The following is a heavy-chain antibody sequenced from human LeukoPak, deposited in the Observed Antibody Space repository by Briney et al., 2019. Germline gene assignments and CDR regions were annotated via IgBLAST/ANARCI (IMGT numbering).Heavy chain of an antibody. V-gene: IGHV4-61*02. CDR2: IYTSGST. CDR1: GGSISSGSYY. J-gene: IGHJ6*03. Sequence: PSETLSLTCTVSGGSISSGSYYWSWIRQPAGKGLEWIGRIYTSGSTNYNPSLKSRVTISVDTSKNQFSLKLSSVTAADTAVYYCARGPIAAAGTIGTRYYYYYMDVWGKGTTVTVSS. CDR3: ARGPIAAAGTIGTRYYYYYMDV. D-gene: IGHD6-13*01.